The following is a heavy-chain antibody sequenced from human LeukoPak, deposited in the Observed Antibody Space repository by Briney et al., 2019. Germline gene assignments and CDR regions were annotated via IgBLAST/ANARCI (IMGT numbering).Heavy chain of an antibody. Sequence: SETLSLTCTVSVGSISSSYWSWLRQPPGKGLEWIAYIYGSGSTNYNPSLKSRVAISVETSKNLFSLNLSSVTAADTAMYYCARLQYTGNYYPEYWGQGILVTVSS. CDR3: ARLQYTGNYYPEY. CDR2: IYGSGST. J-gene: IGHJ4*02. D-gene: IGHD1-26*01. V-gene: IGHV4-59*08. CDR1: VGSISSSY.